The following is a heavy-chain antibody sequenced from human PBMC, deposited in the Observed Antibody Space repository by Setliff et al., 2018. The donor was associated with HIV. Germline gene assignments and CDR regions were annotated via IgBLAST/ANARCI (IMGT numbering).Heavy chain of an antibody. J-gene: IGHJ3*02. CDR3: AKRPGYGYPFHI. Sequence: SETLSLTCTVSGGSISSGDYYWSWIRQPPGKGLEWIGYIYYSGSIYYNPSLKSRVTISIDTSKNQFSLKLSSVAAADTAVYYGAKRPGYGYPFHIWGQGTMVTVSS. CDR2: IYYSGSI. V-gene: IGHV4-30-4*08. CDR1: GGSISSGDYY. D-gene: IGHD5-18*01.